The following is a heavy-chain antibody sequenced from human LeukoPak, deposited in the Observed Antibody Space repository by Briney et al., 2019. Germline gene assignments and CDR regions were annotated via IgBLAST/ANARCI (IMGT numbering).Heavy chain of an antibody. Sequence: GGSLRLSCAASGFTFSSYGMSWVRQAPGKGLEWVSAISGSGGSTYYADSVKGRFTISRDNSKNTLYLQMNSLRAEDTAVYYCAREGSSSWYSTPYFDYWGQGTLVTVSS. J-gene: IGHJ4*02. CDR2: ISGSGGST. CDR1: GFTFSSYG. D-gene: IGHD6-13*01. V-gene: IGHV3-23*01. CDR3: AREGSSSWYSTPYFDY.